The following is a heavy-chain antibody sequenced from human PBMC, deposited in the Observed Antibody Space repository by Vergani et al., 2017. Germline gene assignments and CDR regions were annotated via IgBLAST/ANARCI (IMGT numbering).Heavy chain of an antibody. CDR3: ARGNYYGSGTYVDP. Sequence: ELQLVESGGGLGQPGGSLRLSCAASGSTACGNYMTWVRPAPGKGLEWVSHIYSGDETYYADSVKGRVTISRDTSKNTLHLQINNLRVEDTAVYYCARGNYYGSGTYVDPWGQGTLVTVSS. CDR1: GSTACGNY. CDR2: IYSGDET. J-gene: IGHJ5*02. V-gene: IGHV3-66*02. D-gene: IGHD3-10*01.